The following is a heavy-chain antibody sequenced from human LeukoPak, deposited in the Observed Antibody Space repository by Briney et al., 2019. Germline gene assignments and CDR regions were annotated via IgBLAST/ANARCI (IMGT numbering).Heavy chain of an antibody. J-gene: IGHJ5*02. D-gene: IGHD4-17*01. Sequence: SETLSLTCAVYGVSFSGYYWSWLRQPPGKGLEWIGEINHSGSTNYNPSLKSRVTISVDTSKNQFSLKLSSVTAADTAVYYCARFEGYGEGVDPWGQGTLVTVSS. V-gene: IGHV4-34*01. CDR3: ARFEGYGEGVDP. CDR1: GVSFSGYY. CDR2: INHSGST.